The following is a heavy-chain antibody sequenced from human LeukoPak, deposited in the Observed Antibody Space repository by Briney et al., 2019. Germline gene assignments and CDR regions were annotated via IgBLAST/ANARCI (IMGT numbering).Heavy chain of an antibody. J-gene: IGHJ6*02. CDR1: GFTFISYS. CDR2: ISSSSSYI. D-gene: IGHD3-22*01. Sequence: GGSLRLSCAASGFTFISYSMNWVRQAPGKGLEWVSSISSSSSYIYYADSVKGRFIISRDNAKNSLYLQMNSLRAEDTAVYYCARERTYHYDSSGYYYPYYYYYGMDVWGQGTTVTVSS. V-gene: IGHV3-21*01. CDR3: ARERTYHYDSSGYYYPYYYYYGMDV.